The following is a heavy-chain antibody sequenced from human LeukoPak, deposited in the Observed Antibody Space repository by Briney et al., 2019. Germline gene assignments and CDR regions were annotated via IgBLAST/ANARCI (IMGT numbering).Heavy chain of an antibody. J-gene: IGHJ5*02. V-gene: IGHV4-61*02. CDR2: IYTSGVT. CDR3: ARLPDP. CDR1: GGSISSGTYY. Sequence: SETLSLTCTVSGGSISSGTYYWYWIRQPAGKGLEWIGRIYTSGVTNYNPSLKSRVTISVDTSKNQFSLKLTSVTASDTAVYYCARLPDPWGQGTLVTVSS.